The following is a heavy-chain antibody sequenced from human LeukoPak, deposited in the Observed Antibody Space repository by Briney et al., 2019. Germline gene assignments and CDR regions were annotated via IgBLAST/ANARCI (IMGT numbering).Heavy chain of an antibody. CDR1: GFTFSSQA. V-gene: IGHV3-23*01. CDR2: ISGSGGST. J-gene: IGHJ4*02. CDR3: AKEPGWSGGWWFDY. Sequence: GGSLRLSCAPSGFTFSSQAMTWVRQAPGKGLEWVSDISGSGGSTDYADSVKGRFTISRDNSKNTLYLQMNSLRAEDTAVYYCAKEPGWSGGWWFDYWGQGTLVTVSS. D-gene: IGHD6-19*01.